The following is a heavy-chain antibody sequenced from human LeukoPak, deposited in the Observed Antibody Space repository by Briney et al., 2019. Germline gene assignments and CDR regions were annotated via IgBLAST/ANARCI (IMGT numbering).Heavy chain of an antibody. CDR3: ARNKAGYGYYFDY. V-gene: IGHV4-39*01. J-gene: IGHJ4*02. Sequence: SETLSLTCTVSGGSISSSSYYWGWIRQPPGKGLEWIGSIYYSGSTYYNPSLKSRVTISVDTSKNQFSLKLSSVTAADTAVYYCARNKAGYGYYFDYWGQGTLVTVSS. CDR1: GGSISSSSYY. D-gene: IGHD3-9*01. CDR2: IYYSGST.